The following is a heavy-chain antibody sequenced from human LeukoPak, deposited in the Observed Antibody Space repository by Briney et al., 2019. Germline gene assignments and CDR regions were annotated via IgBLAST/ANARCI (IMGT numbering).Heavy chain of an antibody. V-gene: IGHV1-46*01. Sequence: ASVKVSCKASGYTFTSYYMHWVRQAPGQGLEWMGIINPSGGSTSYAQKFQGRVTMTRDTSTSTVYMELSSLRSEDTAVYYCARSSGIAVAEGPYYFDYWGQETLVTVSS. CDR1: GYTFTSYY. CDR2: INPSGGST. J-gene: IGHJ4*02. D-gene: IGHD6-19*01. CDR3: ARSSGIAVAEGPYYFDY.